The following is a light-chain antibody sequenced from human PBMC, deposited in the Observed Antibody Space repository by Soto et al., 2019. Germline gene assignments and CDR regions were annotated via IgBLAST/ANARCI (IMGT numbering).Light chain of an antibody. CDR3: QPRSIWPVS. CDR2: SAS. CDR1: QSISDT. V-gene: IGKV3-15*01. Sequence: EIVMTQSPATLSVSPGGRATLSCRASQSISDTLAWYQQKPGQAPRLLIYSASRGATGFPARFSGSGSGTDFTLTISSLQSEDFAVYYCQPRSIWPVSFGQGTRLEIK. J-gene: IGKJ5*01.